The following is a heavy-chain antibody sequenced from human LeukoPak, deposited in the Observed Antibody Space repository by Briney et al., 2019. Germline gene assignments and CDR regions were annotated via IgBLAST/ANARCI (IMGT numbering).Heavy chain of an antibody. D-gene: IGHD6-13*01. Sequence: GGSLRLSCAASELTSSTSWMSWVRQAPGKGLEWVAQTKQDGSEKYYVDSVKGRFTTSRDKNSLYLQMNSLRAEDTAVYYCARGLYSSSWFLASVWGQGTLVTVSS. CDR3: ARGLYSSSWFLASV. CDR2: TKQDGSEK. J-gene: IGHJ4*02. CDR1: ELTSSTSW. V-gene: IGHV3-7*01.